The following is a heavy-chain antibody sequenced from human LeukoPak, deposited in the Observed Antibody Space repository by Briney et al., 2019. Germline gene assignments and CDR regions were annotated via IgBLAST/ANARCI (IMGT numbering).Heavy chain of an antibody. CDR3: AKGRIAYYDSSDAFDI. V-gene: IGHV3-30*02. D-gene: IGHD3-22*01. CDR1: GFTFSSYG. Sequence: PGGSLRLSCAASGFTFSSYGMHWVRQAPGKGLEWVAFIRYDGSNKYYADSVKGRFTISRDNSKNTLYLQMNSLRAEDTAVYYCAKGRIAYYDSSDAFDIWGQGTMVTVSS. J-gene: IGHJ3*02. CDR2: IRYDGSNK.